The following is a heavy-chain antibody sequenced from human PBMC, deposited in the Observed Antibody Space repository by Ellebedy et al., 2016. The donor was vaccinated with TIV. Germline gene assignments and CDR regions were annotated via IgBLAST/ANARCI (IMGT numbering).Heavy chain of an antibody. D-gene: IGHD3-9*01. Sequence: SLKISCVASGFTFDDYAIHWVRQAPGKGLEWVSGISWSGGYKAYGDSVKGRFTISSDNAKNSLYLQMNSLGPEDTALYFCTKQTSKDILTGSRGGCLDYWGQGALVTVSP. CDR2: ISWSGGYK. V-gene: IGHV3-9*01. CDR1: GFTFDDYA. J-gene: IGHJ4*02. CDR3: TKQTSKDILTGSRGGCLDY.